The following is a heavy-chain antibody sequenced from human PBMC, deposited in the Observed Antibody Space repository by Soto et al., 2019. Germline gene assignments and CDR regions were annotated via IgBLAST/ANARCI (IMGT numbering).Heavy chain of an antibody. CDR2: ISSNGVGT. J-gene: IGHJ6*03. CDR3: ARRARPDFYYMDV. CDR1: GFTLSGYA. D-gene: IGHD6-6*01. Sequence: PGGSLRLSCAAYGFTLSGYAMEWVRQAPGKGLEYVSGISSNGVGTYYANSVQGRFTISRDNSKNTVYLQMGSLRPEDMAVYYCARRARPDFYYMDVWGKGTTVTVSS. V-gene: IGHV3-64*01.